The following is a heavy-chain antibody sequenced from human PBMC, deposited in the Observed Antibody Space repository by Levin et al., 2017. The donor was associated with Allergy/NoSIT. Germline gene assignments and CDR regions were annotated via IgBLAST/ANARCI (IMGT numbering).Heavy chain of an antibody. CDR1: GGSIRSHY. D-gene: IGHD3-3*01. J-gene: IGHJ6*02. V-gene: IGHV4-59*11. CDR3: ARGVYGMDV. CDR2: IYYSGST. Sequence: SETLSLTCTVSGGSIRSHYWSWIRQFPGKGLEWIAYIYYSGSTTYNPSLKSRVPISVDTAENQISLKLTSVTAADTAVYYCARGVYGMDVWGQGTTVTVSS.